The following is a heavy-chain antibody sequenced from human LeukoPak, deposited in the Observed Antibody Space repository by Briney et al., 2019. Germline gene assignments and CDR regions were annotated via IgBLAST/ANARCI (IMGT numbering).Heavy chain of an antibody. CDR1: GYTFTCYY. J-gene: IGHJ4*02. CDR2: INPNSGGT. CDR3: ARDASSGWYGTIDY. V-gene: IGHV1-2*02. D-gene: IGHD6-19*01. Sequence: ASVKVSCKASGYTFTCYYMHWVRQAPGQGLEWMGWINPNSGGTNYAQKFQGRVTMTRDTSISTAYMELSRLRSDDTAVYYCARDASSGWYGTIDYWGQGTLVTVSS.